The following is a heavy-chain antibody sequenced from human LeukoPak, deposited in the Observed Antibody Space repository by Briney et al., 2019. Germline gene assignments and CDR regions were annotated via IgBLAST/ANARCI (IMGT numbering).Heavy chain of an antibody. J-gene: IGHJ4*02. V-gene: IGHV4-34*01. CDR3: ARGLFGTATGADY. Sequence: SETLSLTCAVYGGSFSGYYWSWIRQPPGKGLEWIGEINHSGSTNYDPSLKSRVTISVDTSKNQFSLKLSSVTAADTAVYYCARGLFGTATGADYWGQGTLVTVSS. CDR1: GGSFSGYY. CDR2: INHSGST. D-gene: IGHD5-18*01.